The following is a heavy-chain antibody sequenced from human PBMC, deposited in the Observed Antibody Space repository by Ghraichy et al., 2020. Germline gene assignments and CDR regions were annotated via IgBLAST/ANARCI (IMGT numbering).Heavy chain of an antibody. Sequence: SETLSLTCAVSGGSISSGNWYNWVRQPPGEGLEWIGEIFHSGTVHYNTSLKSRVTISVDTSANQVSLKLSSVTAADTAVYYCAKDGLTSGAFHIWGQGTKVTVSS. CDR3: AKDGLTSGAFHI. V-gene: IGHV4-4*02. J-gene: IGHJ3*02. CDR1: GGSISSGNW. D-gene: IGHD2-2*01. CDR2: IFHSGTV.